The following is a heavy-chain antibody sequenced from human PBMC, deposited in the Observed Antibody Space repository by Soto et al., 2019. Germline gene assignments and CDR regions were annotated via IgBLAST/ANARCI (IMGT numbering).Heavy chain of an antibody. CDR1: GFTFSSYS. Sequence: GGSLRLSCAASGFTFSSYSMNWVRQAPGKGLEWVSSISSSSSYIYYADSVKGRFTISRDNAKNSLYLQMNSLRAEDTAVYYCATYCSGGSCYSYYYYGMDVWGQGTTVTVSS. CDR2: ISSSSSYI. J-gene: IGHJ6*02. CDR3: ATYCSGGSCYSYYYYGMDV. V-gene: IGHV3-21*01. D-gene: IGHD2-15*01.